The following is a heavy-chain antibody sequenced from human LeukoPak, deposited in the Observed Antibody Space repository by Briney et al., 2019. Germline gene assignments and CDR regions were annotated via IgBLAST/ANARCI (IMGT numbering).Heavy chain of an antibody. J-gene: IGHJ3*02. CDR1: GFTFSSYA. CDR2: ISGSGGST. D-gene: IGHD3-22*01. V-gene: IGHV3-23*01. Sequence: PGGSLRLSCAASGFTFSSYAMSWVRQAPGKGLEWVSAISGSGGSTYYADSVKGRFTISRDNSKNTLYLQMNSLRAEDTAVYYCAKDIKIRYYYDSSGYPDAFDIWGQGTMVTVSS. CDR3: AKDIKIRYYYDSSGYPDAFDI.